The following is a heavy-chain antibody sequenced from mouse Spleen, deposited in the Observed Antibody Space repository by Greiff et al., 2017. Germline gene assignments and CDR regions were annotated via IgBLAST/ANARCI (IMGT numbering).Heavy chain of an antibody. D-gene: IGHD4-1*01. CDR3: AREGVNWDYFDY. V-gene: IGHV5-16*01. CDR2: INYDGSST. CDR1: GFTFSDYY. J-gene: IGHJ2*01. Sequence: EVKLVESEGGLVQPGSSMKLSCTASGFTFSDYYMAWVRQVPEKGLEWVANINYDGSSTYYLDSLKSRFIISRDNAKNILYLQMSSLKSEDTATYYCAREGVNWDYFDYWGQGTTLTVSS.